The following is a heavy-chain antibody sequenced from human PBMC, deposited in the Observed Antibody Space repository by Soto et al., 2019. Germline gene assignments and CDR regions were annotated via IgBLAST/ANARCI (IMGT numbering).Heavy chain of an antibody. J-gene: IGHJ4*02. CDR1: GGSISIRHYY. CDR2: ILYSGDT. CDR3: SRSTARPHCFDY. Sequence: QLQLQESGPGLVKPSETLSLTCSVSGGSISIRHYYWGWIRQSPGKGLEWIGSILYSGDTYYNPSHKSRVTVSVDTSKNQFTLNLNSVTAADTAVYYCSRSTARPHCFDYWGQGTRVSVS. V-gene: IGHV4-39*01.